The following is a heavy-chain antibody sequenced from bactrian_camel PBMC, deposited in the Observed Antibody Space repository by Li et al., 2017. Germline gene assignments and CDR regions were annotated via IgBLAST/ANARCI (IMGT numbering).Heavy chain of an antibody. Sequence: VQLVESGGGSVQAGRSLRLSCAFSGSIVSTMCMGWVRRPPGKEREGIAVIDSDGDTAYAESLKDRFTISVDNAKNTLYLQINSLKPEDSATYYCAAGQGVGWCLDVIRVGAEADFDYWGQGTQVTVS. J-gene: IGHJ6*01. CDR3: AAGQGVGWCLDVIRVGAEADFDY. V-gene: IGHV3S53*01. CDR1: GSIVSTMC. CDR2: IDSDGDT. D-gene: IGHD5*01.